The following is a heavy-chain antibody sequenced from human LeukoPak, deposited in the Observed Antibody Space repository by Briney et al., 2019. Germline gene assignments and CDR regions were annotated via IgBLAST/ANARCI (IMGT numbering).Heavy chain of an antibody. J-gene: IGHJ4*02. CDR3: ARNYASGTYDFGY. CDR2: ISYDGSNK. CDR1: GFTFTSYG. Sequence: GGSLRLSCEASGFTFTSYGIHWVRQAPGKGLEWVAVISYDGSNKYYADSVKGRFAISRDNSKNTVCLQMNSLRAEDTAVYYCARNYASGTYDFGYWGQGALVTVSS. D-gene: IGHD3-10*01. V-gene: IGHV3-30*19.